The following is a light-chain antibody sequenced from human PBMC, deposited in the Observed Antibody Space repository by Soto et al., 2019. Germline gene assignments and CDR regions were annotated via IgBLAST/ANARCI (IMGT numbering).Light chain of an antibody. CDR3: QQNYNSLWT. CDR1: HTITTY. J-gene: IGKJ1*01. CDR2: ATS. Sequence: DIQVTQSPSSLSASVGDRATITCRATHTITTYLNWYQQRPGKAPNLLIYATSHLHTGVPSRFSGVGSGTDFTLIVSSLQPEDFAVYYCQQNYNSLWTFGQGTRVDIK. V-gene: IGKV1-39*01.